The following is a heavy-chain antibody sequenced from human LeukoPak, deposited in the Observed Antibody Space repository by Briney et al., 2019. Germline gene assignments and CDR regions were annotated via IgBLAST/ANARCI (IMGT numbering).Heavy chain of an antibody. V-gene: IGHV1-69*04. CDR3: AFDSSGGYFDY. CDR2: IIPILGIA. Sequence: ASVKVSCKASGGTFSSYAISWVRQAPGQGLEWMGRIIPILGIANYAQKFQGGVTITADKSTSTAYMELSSLRSEDAAVYYCAFDSSGGYFDYWGQGTLVTVSS. D-gene: IGHD3-10*01. J-gene: IGHJ4*02. CDR1: GGTFSSYA.